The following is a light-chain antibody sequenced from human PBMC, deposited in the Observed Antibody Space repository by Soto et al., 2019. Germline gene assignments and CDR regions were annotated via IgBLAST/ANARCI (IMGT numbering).Light chain of an antibody. J-gene: IGKJ1*01. CDR2: HAS. Sequence: DIQMTQSPSTLSASIGDRVTITCRASQTINNWLAWYQQKPGKAPNLLIYHASNLETGVPSRFRGKCFGTEFHPHLSRLQPDDFATFYCQHYNSYPWTFGQGTKVEIK. V-gene: IGKV1-5*01. CDR1: QTINNW. CDR3: QHYNSYPWT.